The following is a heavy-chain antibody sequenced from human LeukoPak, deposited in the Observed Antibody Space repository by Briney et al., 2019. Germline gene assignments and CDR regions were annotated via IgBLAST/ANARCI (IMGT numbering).Heavy chain of an antibody. Sequence: GGSLRLSCAASGFTFSSYAMGWVRQAPGKGLEWVSAISGSGGSTYYADSVKGRFIISRENSKSTLYLQMKSLRAEDTAVYSCAKGGTLHIVENWGQGTLVTVSS. CDR1: GFTFSSYA. V-gene: IGHV3-23*01. J-gene: IGHJ4*02. D-gene: IGHD2-21*01. CDR2: ISGSGGST. CDR3: AKGGTLHIVEN.